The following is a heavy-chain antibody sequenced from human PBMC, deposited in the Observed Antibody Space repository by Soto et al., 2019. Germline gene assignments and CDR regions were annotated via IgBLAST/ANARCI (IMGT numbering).Heavy chain of an antibody. CDR2: ISGSGGST. D-gene: IGHD2-2*01. J-gene: IGHJ6*02. CDR1: GFTFSSYA. CDR3: AKGGTTSRWPYYDGMDV. Sequence: EVQLLESGGGVVQPGGSLRLSCAASGFTFSSYAMSWVRQAPGKGLEWVSAISGSGGSTYYAASVKGRFTISRDNSKNTLYLPMNSMRAKDTAVHYCAKGGTTSRWPYYDGMDVWGQGTTVTVSS. V-gene: IGHV3-23*01.